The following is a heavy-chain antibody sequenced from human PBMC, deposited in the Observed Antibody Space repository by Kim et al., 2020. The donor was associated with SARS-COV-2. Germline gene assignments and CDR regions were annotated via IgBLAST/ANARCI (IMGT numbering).Heavy chain of an antibody. V-gene: IGHV3-7*03. J-gene: IGHJ4*02. Sequence: GGSLRLSCAASGVSFNNYWMGWVRQAPGKGLEWVAHIKEDGSEKYYVDSVKGRFTISRDNAKNSLYLQMNSLRAEDTAVYYCARDRGYCTGGSCYSIFDYGGQGTRVTVSS. CDR2: IKEDGSEK. CDR1: GVSFNNYW. D-gene: IGHD2-15*01. CDR3: ARDRGYCTGGSCYSIFDY.